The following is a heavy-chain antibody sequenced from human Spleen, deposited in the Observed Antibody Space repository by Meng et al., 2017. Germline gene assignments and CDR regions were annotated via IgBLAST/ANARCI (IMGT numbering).Heavy chain of an antibody. V-gene: IGHV1-2*06. CDR2: INPNRGGT. Sequence: GQGVESGGGVKKPGASGRVPCTASGYTFTGYSITWVRQPPGQGLGWMGRINPNRGGTNYAQKFQGRVTMTRDTSISTAYMELSRLRSDDTAVYYCARGGEGGVIITYFDYWGQGTLVTVSS. CDR1: GYTFTGYS. D-gene: IGHD3-10*01. CDR3: ARGGEGGVIITYFDY. J-gene: IGHJ4*02.